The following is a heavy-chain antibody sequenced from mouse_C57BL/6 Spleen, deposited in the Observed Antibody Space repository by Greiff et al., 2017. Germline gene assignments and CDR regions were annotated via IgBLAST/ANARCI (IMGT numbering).Heavy chain of an antibody. CDR2: FYPGSGSI. CDR1: GYTFTEYT. CDR3: ARHEDRGYDYDGAWFAY. V-gene: IGHV1-62-2*01. D-gene: IGHD2-4*01. J-gene: IGHJ3*01. Sequence: QVQLQQSGAELVKPEASVKLSCKASGYTFTEYTIHWVKQRSGQGLEWIGWFYPGSGSIKYNEKFKDKATLTADKSSSTVYMELSRVTSEDSAVYFCARHEDRGYDYDGAWFAYWGQGTLVTVSA.